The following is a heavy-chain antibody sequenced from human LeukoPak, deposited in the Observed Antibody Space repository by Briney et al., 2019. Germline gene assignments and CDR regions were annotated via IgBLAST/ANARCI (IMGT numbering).Heavy chain of an antibody. CDR1: GYSFTSYW. Sequence: GESLKISCKVSGYSFTSYWIGWVRQMPGKGLEWMGIIYPGDSDNRYSPSFQGQVTISADKSISSAYLQWSSLKASDTATYYCARPRDTGNDRYYFDYWGQGTLVTVSS. V-gene: IGHV5-51*01. D-gene: IGHD5-12*01. CDR3: ARPRDTGNDRYYFDY. CDR2: IYPGDSDN. J-gene: IGHJ4*02.